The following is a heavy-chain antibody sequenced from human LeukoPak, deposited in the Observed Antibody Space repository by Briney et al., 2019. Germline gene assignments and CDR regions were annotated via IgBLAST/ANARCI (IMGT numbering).Heavy chain of an antibody. V-gene: IGHV3-23*01. Sequence: SGGSLRLSCAASGFTFSSYVMSWVHQAPGKGLEWVSGISGSGGSTNHTDSVKGRFTISRDNSKNTLYVQVNSLGTEDTAAYYCAKGSYYDSSGSFYFDYWGQGTLVTVSS. CDR3: AKGSYYDSSGSFYFDY. D-gene: IGHD3-22*01. CDR1: GFTFSSYV. J-gene: IGHJ4*02. CDR2: ISGSGGST.